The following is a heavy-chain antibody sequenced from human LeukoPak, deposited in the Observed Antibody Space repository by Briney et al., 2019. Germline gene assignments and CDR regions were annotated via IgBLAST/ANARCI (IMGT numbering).Heavy chain of an antibody. CDR3: VRGNYASGSYFFDY. CDR1: GFTFSTYW. J-gene: IGHJ4*02. V-gene: IGHV3-74*01. Sequence: QSGGSLRLSCAASGFTFSTYWMHWVRQAPGKGLVWVSRISSDGSITGYADSVKGRFTISRDNNNNMLFLQMNSLRVEDTAVYYCVRGNYASGSYFFDYWGQGTLVTVSS. CDR2: ISSDGSIT. D-gene: IGHD3-10*01.